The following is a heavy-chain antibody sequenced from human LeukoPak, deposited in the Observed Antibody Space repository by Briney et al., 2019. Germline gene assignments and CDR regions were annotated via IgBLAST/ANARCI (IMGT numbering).Heavy chain of an antibody. CDR2: IMPIFVTA. CDR3: ARDLGTRYCSGGSCYYYYMDV. D-gene: IGHD2-15*01. Sequence: PVKVSCPPSLGTFSRYAISRVGQAPGHPLEGMGGIMPIFVTANYAQKLQRRVTSTANESTSTGYMELSSLRAEDTAVCYCARDLGTRYCSGGSCYYYYMDVWGKGTTVTVSS. CDR1: LGTFSRYA. V-gene: IGHV1-69*13. J-gene: IGHJ6*03.